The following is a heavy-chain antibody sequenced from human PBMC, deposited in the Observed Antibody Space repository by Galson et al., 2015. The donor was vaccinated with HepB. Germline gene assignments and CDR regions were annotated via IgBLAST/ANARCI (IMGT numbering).Heavy chain of an antibody. V-gene: IGHV3-43*01. Sequence: SLRLSCAASGFTFDDYTMHWVRQAPGKGLEWVSLISWDGVTTYYADSVKGRFTVSRDNSKHSLFLQMNSLRTQDTALYYCVKDLTYYYGSGISRAYDLDVWGQGTPVTVAS. CDR1: GFTFDDYT. CDR3: VKDLTYYYGSGISRAYDLDV. J-gene: IGHJ6*02. CDR2: ISWDGVTT. D-gene: IGHD3-10*01.